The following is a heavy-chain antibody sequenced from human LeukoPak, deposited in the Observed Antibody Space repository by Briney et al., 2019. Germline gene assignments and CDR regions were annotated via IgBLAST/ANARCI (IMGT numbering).Heavy chain of an antibody. Sequence: SETLSLTCTVSGGSISTSAFYWGWIRQPPGKGLEWIGSIYDSGNEFYNPSLKSRVTISVDTSKNQFSLKLSSVTAANTAVYYCARHSHSNSSGYYYYMDVWGKGTTVTVSS. CDR1: GGSISTSAFY. J-gene: IGHJ6*03. CDR2: IYDSGNE. V-gene: IGHV4-39*01. CDR3: ARHSHSNSSGYYYYMDV. D-gene: IGHD6-6*01.